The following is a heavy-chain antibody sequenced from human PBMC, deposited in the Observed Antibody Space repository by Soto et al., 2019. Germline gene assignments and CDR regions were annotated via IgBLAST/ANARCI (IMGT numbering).Heavy chain of an antibody. Sequence: GGSLRLSCAASGFTFSSYSMNWVRQAPGKGLEWVSYISSSSSTIYYADSVKGRFTISRDNAKNSLYLQMNSLRDEDTAVYYCARAWDIVVVPAAHQNYYYYGMDVWGQGTTVTVSS. J-gene: IGHJ6*02. V-gene: IGHV3-48*02. CDR3: ARAWDIVVVPAAHQNYYYYGMDV. CDR2: ISSSSSTI. CDR1: GFTFSSYS. D-gene: IGHD2-2*01.